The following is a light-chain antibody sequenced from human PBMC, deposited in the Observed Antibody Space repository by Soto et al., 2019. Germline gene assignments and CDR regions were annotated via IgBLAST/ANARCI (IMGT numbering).Light chain of an antibody. J-gene: IGLJ3*02. CDR3: SSYAGSNGLL. Sequence: QLVLTQPPSASGSPGQSVTISCAGTSSDVGGYDYVSWYQQHPTKAPKLLIYEVIKRPSGVPDRFSGSKSGNTASLTVSGLQGDDEADYYCSSYAGSNGLLFGGGTKLTVL. CDR1: SSDVGGYDY. V-gene: IGLV2-8*01. CDR2: EVI.